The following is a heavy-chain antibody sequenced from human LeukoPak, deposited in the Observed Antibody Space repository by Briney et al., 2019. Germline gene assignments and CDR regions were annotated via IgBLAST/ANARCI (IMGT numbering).Heavy chain of an antibody. CDR1: GYSFRKYG. D-gene: IGHD3-10*01. CDR2: ISVYNGNT. V-gene: IGHV1-18*01. CDR3: ARGGGGYYGSGSYLIDH. J-gene: IGHJ4*02. Sequence: ASVKVSCKASGYSFRKYGISWVRQAPGQGLEYMGWISVYNGNTNYAQRLQGRVTMTADTSTSTVYMELRSLRSDDTAVYYCARGGGGYYGSGSYLIDHWGQGTLVTVSS.